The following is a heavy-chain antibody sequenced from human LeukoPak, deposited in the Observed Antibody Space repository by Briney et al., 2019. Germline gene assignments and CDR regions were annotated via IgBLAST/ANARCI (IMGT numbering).Heavy chain of an antibody. CDR2: IYYSGST. Sequence: SETLSLTCTVSGGSISSSSYYWGWIRQPPGKGLEWIGSIYYSGSTYYNPSLKSRVTISVDTSKNQFSLKLSSVTAADTAVYYCARTVVVAAKKNWFDPWGQGTLVTVSS. CDR3: ARTVVVAAKKNWFDP. J-gene: IGHJ5*02. CDR1: GGSISSSSYY. V-gene: IGHV4-39*07. D-gene: IGHD2-15*01.